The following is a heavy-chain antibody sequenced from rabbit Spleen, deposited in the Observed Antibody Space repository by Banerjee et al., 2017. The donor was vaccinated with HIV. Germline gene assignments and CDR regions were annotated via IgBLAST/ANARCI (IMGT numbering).Heavy chain of an antibody. V-gene: IGHV1S47*01. CDR2: IDPVFGIT. Sequence: QEQLEESGGGLVQPGGSLKLSCKASGFDFSRYGVSWVRQVPGKGLEWIGYIDPVFGITSFADWVNGRFTISSHNAQNTLYLQLNSLTAADTATYFCARDGAGGSYFALWGQGTLVTVS. CDR1: GFDFSRYG. D-gene: IGHD8-1*01. J-gene: IGHJ4*01. CDR3: ARDGAGGSYFAL.